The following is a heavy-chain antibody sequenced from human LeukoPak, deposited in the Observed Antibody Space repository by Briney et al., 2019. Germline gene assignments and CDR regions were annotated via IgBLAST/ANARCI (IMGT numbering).Heavy chain of an antibody. CDR1: GFTFSTYS. CDR2: ISGTSRYI. Sequence: GGSLRLSCAASGFTFSTYSMNWVRQAPGKGLEWVSSISGTSRYIYYADSVKGRFIVSRDNANKSLYLQMNSLRAEDSAVYYCARGHSTVTTFSFDYWGQGTLVTVSS. CDR3: ARGHSTVTTFSFDY. D-gene: IGHD4-11*01. J-gene: IGHJ4*02. V-gene: IGHV3-21*01.